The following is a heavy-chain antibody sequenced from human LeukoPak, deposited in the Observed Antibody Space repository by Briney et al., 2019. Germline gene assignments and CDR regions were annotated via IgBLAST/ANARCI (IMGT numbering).Heavy chain of an antibody. J-gene: IGHJ4*02. CDR1: GGSISSGGYS. CDR2: IYHSGST. V-gene: IGHV4-30-2*01. CDR3: TRVNILLVPASNFDY. D-gene: IGHD2-2*01. Sequence: SQTLSLTCAVSGGSISSGGYSWSWIRQPPGKGLEWIGYIYHSGSTYYNPSLKSRVTISVDTSKNQFSLKLSSVTAADTAIYYCTRVNILLVPASNFDYWGQGTLVTVSS.